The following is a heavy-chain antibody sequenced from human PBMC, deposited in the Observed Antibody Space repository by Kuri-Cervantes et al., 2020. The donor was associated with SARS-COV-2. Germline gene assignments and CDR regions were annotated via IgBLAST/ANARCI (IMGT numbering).Heavy chain of an antibody. CDR1: GFTFSSYS. D-gene: IGHD5-18*01. Sequence: GESLKISCAASGFTFSSYSMNWVRQAPGKGLEWVSSISSSSSYIYYADSVKGRFTISRDNAKNSLYLQMNSLRAEDTAVYYCARVPRKTAMVVYYFDYWGQGTLVTVSS. J-gene: IGHJ4*02. CDR2: ISSSSSYI. V-gene: IGHV3-21*01. CDR3: ARVPRKTAMVVYYFDY.